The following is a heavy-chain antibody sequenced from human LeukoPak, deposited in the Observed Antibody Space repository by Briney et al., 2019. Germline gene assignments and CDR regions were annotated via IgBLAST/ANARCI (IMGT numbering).Heavy chain of an antibody. CDR3: ASITSADY. J-gene: IGHJ4*02. Sequence: SETLSLTCAVYGRSFSGYYWSWIRQPPGKGLEWIGEINHSGSTNYNPSLKSRVTISVDTSKNQFSLKLGSVTAADTAVYYCASITSADYWGQGTLVTVSS. CDR2: INHSGST. D-gene: IGHD2-2*01. CDR1: GRSFSGYY. V-gene: IGHV4-34*01.